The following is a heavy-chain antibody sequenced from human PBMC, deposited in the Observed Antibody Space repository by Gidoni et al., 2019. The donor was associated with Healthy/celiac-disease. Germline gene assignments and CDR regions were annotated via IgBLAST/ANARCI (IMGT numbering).Heavy chain of an antibody. V-gene: IGHV3-21*01. CDR3: ARGDSSGWYDWSWYFDL. CDR2: SSSSSSYI. D-gene: IGHD6-19*01. J-gene: IGHJ2*01. CDR1: GFNFSSSS. Sequence: EVQLVESGGGLVKPGGSLRLSCAASGFNFSSSSMNWVRQAPGKGLSCVSSSSSSSSYIYYADSVKGRFTISRDNAKNSLYLQMNSLRAEDTAVYYCARGDSSGWYDWSWYFDLWGRGTLVTVSS.